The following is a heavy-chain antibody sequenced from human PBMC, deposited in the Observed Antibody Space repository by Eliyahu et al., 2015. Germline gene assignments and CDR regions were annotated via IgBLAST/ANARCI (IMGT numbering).Heavy chain of an antibody. CDR2: INPTDGST. J-gene: IGHJ4*02. D-gene: IGHD4-23*01. CDR1: GYTFTNFH. V-gene: IGHV1-46*01. CDR3: ARAYYGGDSAYFDY. Sequence: QVQLVQSGAEVKKPGASVKVSCTASGYTFTNFHLHWVRQAPGQELEWMGIINPTDGSTTYAQRFRGRVTLSRDTSTVYMDLSSLRSEDTAVYYCARAYYGGDSAYFDYWGQGTLVTVSS.